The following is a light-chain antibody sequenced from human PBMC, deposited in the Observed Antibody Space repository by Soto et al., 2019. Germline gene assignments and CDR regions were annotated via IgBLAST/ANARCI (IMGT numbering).Light chain of an antibody. V-gene: IGLV2-14*03. Sequence: QSALTQPASVSGSPGQSITVSCTGTSSDVGGYDYVSWYQHHPGKAPKLIFYDVTNGPSGVSNRFSGSKSGNTASLTISGLQAEDEADYYCSSYATSTTVIFGGGTKLTVL. J-gene: IGLJ2*01. CDR1: SSDVGGYDY. CDR3: SSYATSTTVI. CDR2: DVT.